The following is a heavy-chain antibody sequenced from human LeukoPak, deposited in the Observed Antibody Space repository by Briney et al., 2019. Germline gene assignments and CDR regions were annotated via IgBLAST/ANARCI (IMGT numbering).Heavy chain of an antibody. CDR3: ARLLKYYDILTGYHNIFDY. CDR2: IYPGDSDT. CDR1: GYSFTSYW. D-gene: IGHD3-9*01. V-gene: IGHV5-51*01. J-gene: IGHJ4*02. Sequence: GESLKISCKGSGYSFTSYWIGWVRQMPGKGLEWMGIIYPGDSDTRYSPSFQGQVTISADKSISTAYLQWSSLKASDTAMCYCARLLKYYDILTGYHNIFDYWGQGTLVTVSS.